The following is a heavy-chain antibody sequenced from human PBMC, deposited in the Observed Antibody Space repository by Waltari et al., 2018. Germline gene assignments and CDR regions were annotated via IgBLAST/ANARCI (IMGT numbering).Heavy chain of an antibody. J-gene: IGHJ4*02. V-gene: IGHV3-74*01. CDR2: INSDGMAT. CDR1: GFTLSSYW. CDR3: ARGASLGY. Sequence: EVQLVESGGGLVQPGGSLRLSCAASGFTLSSYWMHWVRQAPGKGLVWVARINSDGMATTYADSVRGRFTISSDNAKNTLYLQMNSLKAEDTAVYYCARGASLGYWGQGTRVTVSS.